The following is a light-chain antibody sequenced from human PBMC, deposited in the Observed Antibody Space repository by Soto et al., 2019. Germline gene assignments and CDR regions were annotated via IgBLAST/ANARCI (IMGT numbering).Light chain of an antibody. CDR1: QGIRNY. V-gene: IGKV1-39*01. CDR3: QQSYNTPRT. J-gene: IGKJ1*01. CDR2: DAS. Sequence: DIKIPQSPSYRSAYVGDRVTITCRASQGIRNYLAWYQQKTGKVPKLLIYDASSLESGVPSRFSGRGSWTDCTLTISSLQPEDVATDYCQQSYNTPRTFGQGTKVDIK.